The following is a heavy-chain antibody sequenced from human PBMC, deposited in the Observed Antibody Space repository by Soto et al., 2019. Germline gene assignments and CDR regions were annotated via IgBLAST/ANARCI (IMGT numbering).Heavy chain of an antibody. CDR2: INHSGST. D-gene: IGHD5-12*01. CDR3: ARGYLSGYDPTPNSDY. V-gene: IGHV4-34*01. CDR1: GGSFSGYY. Sequence: SETLSLTCAVYGGSFSGYYWSWIRQPPGKGLEWIGEINHSGSTNYNPSLKSRVTISVDTSKNQFSLKLSSVTAADTAVYYCARGYLSGYDPTPNSDYWGQGTLVTVSS. J-gene: IGHJ4*02.